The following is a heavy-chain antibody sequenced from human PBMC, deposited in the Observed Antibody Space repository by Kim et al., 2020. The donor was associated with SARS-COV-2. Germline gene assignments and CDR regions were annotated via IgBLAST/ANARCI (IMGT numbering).Heavy chain of an antibody. D-gene: IGHD2-15*01. CDR1: GFTFSDYY. Sequence: GGSLRLSCAASGFTFSDYYMSWIRQAPGKGLEWVSYISSSSCYTNYADSVKGRFTISRDNAKNSLYLQMNSLRAEDTAVYYCAREWGYCSGGSCSSGMDVWGQGTTVTVSS. CDR3: AREWGYCSGGSCSSGMDV. J-gene: IGHJ6*02. CDR2: ISSSSCYT. V-gene: IGHV3-11*05.